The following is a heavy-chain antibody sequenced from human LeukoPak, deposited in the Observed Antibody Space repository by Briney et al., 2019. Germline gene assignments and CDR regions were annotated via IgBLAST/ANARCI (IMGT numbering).Heavy chain of an antibody. J-gene: IGHJ4*02. CDR3: ARILGDGILSGYYTLDC. Sequence: PGGSLRLSCAASGFTFSIYEMNWVRQAPGKGLEWVSYISSSGYTIYYANSVKGRFTISRDNAKNSLYLQMNSLRAEDTAVYYCARILGDGILSGYYTLDCWGQGTLVTVSS. CDR2: ISSSGYTI. CDR1: GFTFSIYE. D-gene: IGHD3-9*01. V-gene: IGHV3-48*03.